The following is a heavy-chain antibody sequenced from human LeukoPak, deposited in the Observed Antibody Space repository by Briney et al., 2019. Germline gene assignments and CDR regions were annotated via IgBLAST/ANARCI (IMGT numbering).Heavy chain of an antibody. CDR1: GGSFSGYY. V-gene: IGHV4-59*08. D-gene: IGHD6-13*01. CDR3: ARHIAAAGRFDY. Sequence: PSETLSLTCAVYGGSFSGYYWSWIRQPPGKGLEWIGYIYYSGSTNYNPSLKSRVTISVDRSKSQFSLKVSSVTAADTAVYYCARHIAAAGRFDYWGQGTLVTVSS. CDR2: IYYSGST. J-gene: IGHJ4*02.